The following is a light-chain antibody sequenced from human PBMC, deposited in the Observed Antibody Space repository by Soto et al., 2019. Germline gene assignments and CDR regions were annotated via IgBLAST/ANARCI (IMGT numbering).Light chain of an antibody. J-gene: IGKJ1*01. CDR1: QGIRNY. V-gene: IGKV3-11*01. CDR3: QQRSNGPA. CDR2: DAS. Sequence: EVVLTQSPATLSLSPGERATLSCRASQGIRNYLAWYQQKPGQAPRLLIYDASNSATGIPARFSGSGSGTDFTLTISSREPEDFAVYYCQQRSNGPAFGQGTKVEIK.